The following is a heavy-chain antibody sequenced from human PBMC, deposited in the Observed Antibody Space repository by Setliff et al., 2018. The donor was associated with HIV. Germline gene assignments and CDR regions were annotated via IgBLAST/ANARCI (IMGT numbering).Heavy chain of an antibody. CDR2: ISPTGNT. Sequence: PSETLSLTCSVSGASISSYYWSWIRQPPGRGLEWIGYISPTGNTNYNPSLKSRVTISTDTSKNQSSLNVRSVTAADTAVYFRAKSSPSIGYISDHWGQGTLVTVS. D-gene: IGHD5-12*01. V-gene: IGHV4-59*03. CDR1: GASISSYY. J-gene: IGHJ4*02. CDR3: AKSSPSIGYISDH.